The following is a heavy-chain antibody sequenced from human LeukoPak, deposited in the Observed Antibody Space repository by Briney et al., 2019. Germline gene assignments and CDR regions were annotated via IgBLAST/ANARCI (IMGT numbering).Heavy chain of an antibody. CDR1: GDSVSRSDSD. J-gene: IGHJ1*01. Sequence: PSETLSLTCSVSGDSVSRSDSDWDWIRQPPGKGLEWIGTIYFSGRTYYSPSLKSRVTRSVDPSNNQFSLNLRSVTAADTALYYCARRRYYDGSGYLEWGQGTLLSVSS. D-gene: IGHD3-22*01. CDR3: ARRRYYDGSGYLE. V-gene: IGHV4-39*01. CDR2: IYFSGRT.